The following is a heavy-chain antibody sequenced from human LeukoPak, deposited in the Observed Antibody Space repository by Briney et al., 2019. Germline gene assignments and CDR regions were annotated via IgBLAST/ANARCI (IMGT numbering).Heavy chain of an antibody. Sequence: SETLSLTCIVSGDPITDYYWIWIRQPPGKGLEWIGYIYYSGSTNYNPSLKSRVTISVDTSKNQFSLKLSSVTAADTAVYYCARVGGYDRYYYYGMDVWGQGTTVSVSS. J-gene: IGHJ6*02. CDR1: GDPITDYY. D-gene: IGHD5-12*01. V-gene: IGHV4-59*01. CDR2: IYYSGST. CDR3: ARVGGYDRYYYYGMDV.